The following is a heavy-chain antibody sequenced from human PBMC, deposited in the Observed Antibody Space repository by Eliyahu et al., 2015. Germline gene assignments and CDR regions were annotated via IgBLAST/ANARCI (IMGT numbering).Heavy chain of an antibody. Sequence: QVHLVESGGGVVQPGTSLXLPLEAXGFTFSNYGMHWVRQAPGKGLDWVAIIWHDGSHIEYADSAKGRFTISRDNSKNTLYLQMNSLRAEDTAIYYCANEKDDXSFEYWGQGTLVTVSS. CDR2: IWHDGSHI. CDR3: ANEKDDXSFEY. D-gene: IGHD2-15*01. V-gene: IGHV3-33*03. CDR1: GFTFSNYG. J-gene: IGHJ4*01.